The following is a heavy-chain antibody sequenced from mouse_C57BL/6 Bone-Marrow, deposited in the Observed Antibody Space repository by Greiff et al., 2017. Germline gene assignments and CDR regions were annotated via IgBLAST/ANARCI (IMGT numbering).Heavy chain of an antibody. D-gene: IGHD1-2*01. J-gene: IGHJ2*01. Sequence: QVQLQQPGAELVKPGASVKLSCKASGYTFTSYWMHWVKQRPGQGLEWIGMIHPNSGSTNYNEKFKSKATLTVDKSSSTAYMQLSSLTSEDSAVYYCARKGYYGPGVYFDYGGRGTALTVSS. CDR3: ARKGYYGPGVYFDY. CDR2: IHPNSGST. CDR1: GYTFTSYW. V-gene: IGHV1-64*01.